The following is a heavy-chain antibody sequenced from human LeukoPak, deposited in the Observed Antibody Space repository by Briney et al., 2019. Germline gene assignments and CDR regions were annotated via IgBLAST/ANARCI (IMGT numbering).Heavy chain of an antibody. D-gene: IGHD3/OR15-3a*01. V-gene: IGHV1-2*02. CDR2: INPNSGAT. CDR3: ARDDAGTHDS. Sequence: ASVKVSCKASGYAFTGYHSHWVRQAPGQGLEWMGWINPNSGATNYVQKFQGRLTMTLDTSISTLYMDLSSLTSDDTAVYFCARDDAGTHDSWGQGTLVTVSS. J-gene: IGHJ5*01. CDR1: GYAFTGYH.